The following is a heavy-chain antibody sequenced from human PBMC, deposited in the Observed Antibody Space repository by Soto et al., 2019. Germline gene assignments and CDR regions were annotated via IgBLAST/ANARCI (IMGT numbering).Heavy chain of an antibody. Sequence: QVQLVQSGAEVKKPGSSVKVSCKASGGTFSSYAISWVRQAPGQGLEWMGGIIPIFGTANYAQKFQGRVTITADESTSTAYMELSSLRSEDTAVYYFARESNYYDSSGYYYFDYWGQGTLVTVSS. J-gene: IGHJ4*02. CDR3: ARESNYYDSSGYYYFDY. CDR2: IIPIFGTA. V-gene: IGHV1-69*01. CDR1: GGTFSSYA. D-gene: IGHD3-22*01.